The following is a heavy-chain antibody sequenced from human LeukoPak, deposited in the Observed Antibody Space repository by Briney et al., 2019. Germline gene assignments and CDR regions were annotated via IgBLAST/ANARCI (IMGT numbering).Heavy chain of an antibody. Sequence: ASAKVSCKASGYTFTSYGISWVRQAPGQGLEWTGWISAYNGNTNYAQKLQGRVTMTTDTSTSTAYMELRSLRSDDTAVYYCARDSEGASTYYYYYGMDVWGQGTTVTVSS. D-gene: IGHD2-15*01. J-gene: IGHJ6*02. V-gene: IGHV1-18*01. CDR2: ISAYNGNT. CDR1: GYTFTSYG. CDR3: ARDSEGASTYYYYYGMDV.